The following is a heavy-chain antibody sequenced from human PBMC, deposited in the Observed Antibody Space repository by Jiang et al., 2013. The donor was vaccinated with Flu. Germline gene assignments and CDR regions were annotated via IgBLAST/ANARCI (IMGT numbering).Heavy chain of an antibody. J-gene: IGHJ4*02. CDR3: ARDLDYDYILDY. Sequence: GAEVKKPGASVKVSCKASGYTFTSYAMHWVRQAPGQRLEWVGWINAGNGNTKYSQKFQGRVTITRDTSASTAYMELSSLRSEDTAVYYCARDLDYDYILDYWGQGTLVTVSS. CDR1: GYTFTSYA. CDR2: INAGNGNT. V-gene: IGHV1-3*01. D-gene: IGHD3-16*01.